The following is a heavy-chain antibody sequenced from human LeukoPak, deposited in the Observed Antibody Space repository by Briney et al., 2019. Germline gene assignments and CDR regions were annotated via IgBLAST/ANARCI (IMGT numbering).Heavy chain of an antibody. D-gene: IGHD1-14*01. J-gene: IGHJ5*02. Sequence: PSETLSLTCAVYGGSFSGYYWIWIRQPPGKGLEWIGEINHSGSTNYNASLKSRVTISVDTSKNQFSLKLSSVTAADTAVYYCARASPTTNKGAYGWFDPWGQGTLVTVSS. CDR2: INHSGST. CDR3: ARASPTTNKGAYGWFDP. V-gene: IGHV4-34*01. CDR1: GGSFSGYY.